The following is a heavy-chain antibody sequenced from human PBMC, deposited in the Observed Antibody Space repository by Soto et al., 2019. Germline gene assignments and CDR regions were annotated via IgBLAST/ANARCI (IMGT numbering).Heavy chain of an antibody. J-gene: IGHJ5*02. CDR2: ISSSSSYI. Sequence: EVQLVESGGGLVKPGGSLRLSCAASGFTFSSYSMKWVGQAPVKGLEWVWSISSSSSYIYYADSVKGRFTFSRDNAKNSLYLQMNSLRAEDTAVYYCERDPFYPEASWGQGTTVTVSS. CDR3: ERDPFYPEAS. V-gene: IGHV3-21*01. CDR1: GFTFSSYS.